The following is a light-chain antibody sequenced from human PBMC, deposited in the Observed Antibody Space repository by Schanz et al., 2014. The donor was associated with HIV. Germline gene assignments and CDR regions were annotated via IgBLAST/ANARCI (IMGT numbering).Light chain of an antibody. CDR1: QSLSSN. CDR2: GAS. J-gene: IGKJ1*01. CDR3: QQYDVSPRT. V-gene: IGKV3-20*01. Sequence: EIVLTQSPGTLSLSPGERATLSCRASQSLSSNLAWYPQKPGQAPRLLIYGASSRATGIPDRFSGSGSGTDFTLTISRLEPEDFAVYYCQQYDVSPRTFGQGTRVEVK.